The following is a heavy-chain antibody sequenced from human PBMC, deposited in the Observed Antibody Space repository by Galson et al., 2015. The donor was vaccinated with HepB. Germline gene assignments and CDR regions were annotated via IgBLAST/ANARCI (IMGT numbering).Heavy chain of an antibody. CDR3: GLLSSGYFSYVQD. V-gene: IGHV2-26*01. D-gene: IGHD3-22*01. J-gene: IGHJ1*01. CDR2: IFSNDEK. Sequence: PALVKPTQTLTLTCTVSGFSLSNGRMGVSWVRQPPGRALEWLAHIFSNDEKSYRTSLKSRLTISKDTSKSQVVLTMTNIDPEDTATYYCGLLSSGYFSYVQDWGQGTLVTVSS. CDR1: GFSLSNGRMG.